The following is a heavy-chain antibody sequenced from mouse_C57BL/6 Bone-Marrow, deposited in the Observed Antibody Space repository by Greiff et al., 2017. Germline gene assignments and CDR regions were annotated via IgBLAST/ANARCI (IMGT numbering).Heavy chain of an antibody. CDR3: ALYPYYFDY. V-gene: IGHV1-69*01. D-gene: IGHD2-1*01. CDR1: GYTFTSYW. Sequence: QVQLQQPGAELVMPGASVKLSCKASGYTFTSYWMHWVKQRPGQGLEWIGEIDPSDSYTNYNQKFKGKSTLTVDKSSSPAYMQLSLLTSEDSAVYYCALYPYYFDYWGQGTTLTVSS. J-gene: IGHJ2*01. CDR2: IDPSDSYT.